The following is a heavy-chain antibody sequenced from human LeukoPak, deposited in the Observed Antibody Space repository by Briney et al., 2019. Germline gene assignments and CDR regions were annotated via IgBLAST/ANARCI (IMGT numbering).Heavy chain of an antibody. CDR2: IWYDGSNK. D-gene: IGHD2-21*02. V-gene: IGHV3-33*01. CDR1: GFTFSSYG. CDR3: AREVVTAVASWFDP. Sequence: PGRSLRLSCAASGFTFSSYGMHWVRQASGKGLEWVAVIWYDGSNKYYADSVKGRFTISRDNSKNTLYLQMNSLRAEDTAVYYCAREVVTAVASWFDPWGQGTLVTVSS. J-gene: IGHJ5*02.